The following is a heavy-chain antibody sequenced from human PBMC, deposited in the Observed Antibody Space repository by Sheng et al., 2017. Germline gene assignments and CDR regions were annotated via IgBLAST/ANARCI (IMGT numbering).Heavy chain of an antibody. Sequence: EVQLVESGGGLVQPGGSLRLSCAASGFTFSSYWMSWVRQAPGKGLEWVANIREDGSDKYFVDSVRGRFTISRDNANKSVYLQMNSLRAEDTAVYYCAREARSGGVGAFDIWGQGTMVTVS. CDR3: AREARSGGVGAFDI. D-gene: IGHD2-15*01. CDR2: IREDGSDK. J-gene: IGHJ3*02. V-gene: IGHV3-7*03. CDR1: GFTFSSYW.